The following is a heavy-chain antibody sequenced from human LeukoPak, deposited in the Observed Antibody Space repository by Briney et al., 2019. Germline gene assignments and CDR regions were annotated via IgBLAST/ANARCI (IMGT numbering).Heavy chain of an antibody. CDR2: IYHSGGA. J-gene: IGHJ4*02. Sequence: SETLSLTCGVSGGSFSISYWSWIRQPPGKGLEWIGQIYHSGGANYNPSLRSRVTISIDTSKNQLSLRLSSVTAADMAVYYCARHGSYCFDSWGQGTLVTVSS. D-gene: IGHD3-10*01. V-gene: IGHV4-34*01. CDR3: ARHGSYCFDS. CDR1: GGSFSISY.